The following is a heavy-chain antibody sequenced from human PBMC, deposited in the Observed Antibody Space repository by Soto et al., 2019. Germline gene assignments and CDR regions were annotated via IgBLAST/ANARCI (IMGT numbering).Heavy chain of an antibody. CDR3: AASSGYVY. Sequence: QVQLVESGGGVVQPGRSLRLSCAASGFTFSSYGMHWVRQAPGKGLEWVAVISYDGSNKYYADSVKGRFTISRDNSKDTLYLQMNSLRTEHTAVYYCAASSGYVYWGQGTLVTVSS. CDR1: GFTFSSYG. CDR2: ISYDGSNK. J-gene: IGHJ4*02. D-gene: IGHD5-12*01. V-gene: IGHV3-30*03.